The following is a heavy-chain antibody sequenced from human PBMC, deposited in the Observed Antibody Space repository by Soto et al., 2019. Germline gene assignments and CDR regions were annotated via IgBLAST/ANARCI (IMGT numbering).Heavy chain of an antibody. CDR1: GYTFTSYY. V-gene: IGHV1-46*03. CDR3: ARDFYSGYDSNWFEP. D-gene: IGHD5-12*01. Sequence: ASVKVSWKASGYTFTSYYMHWVRQAPGQGLEWMGIINPSGGSTSYAQKFQGRVTMTRDTSTSTVYMELSSLRSEDTAVYYCARDFYSGYDSNWFEPWGQGTLVTVSS. J-gene: IGHJ5*02. CDR2: INPSGGST.